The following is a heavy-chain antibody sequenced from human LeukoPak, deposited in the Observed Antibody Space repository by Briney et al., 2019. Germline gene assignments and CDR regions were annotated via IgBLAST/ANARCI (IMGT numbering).Heavy chain of an antibody. V-gene: IGHV1-18*01. CDR3: ARDPSNSSGRYEYFDY. CDR2: NSAWNCDT. J-gene: IGHJ4*02. Sequence: ALVKVSCKASGYTFTSHSISWVRQAPGQGLEWMGWNSAWNCDTNYAQNFQGRITMTTDASTTTAYMELRSLTSDDTAVYYCARDPSNSSGRYEYFDYWGQGTLVTVSS. CDR1: GYTFTSHS. D-gene: IGHD6-19*01.